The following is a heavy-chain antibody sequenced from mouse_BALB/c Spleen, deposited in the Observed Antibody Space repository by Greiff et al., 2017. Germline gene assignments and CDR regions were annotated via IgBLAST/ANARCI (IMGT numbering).Heavy chain of an antibody. D-gene: IGHD2-2*01. Sequence: VQLQQSGAELVRPGVSVKISCKGSGYTFTDYAMHWVKQSHAKSLEWIGVISTYYGDASYNQKFKGKATMTVDKSSSTAYMELARLTSEDSAIYYCARRGDGYDGFAYWGQGTLVTVSA. J-gene: IGHJ3*01. V-gene: IGHV1S137*01. CDR1: GYTFTDYA. CDR3: ARRGDGYDGFAY. CDR2: ISTYYGDA.